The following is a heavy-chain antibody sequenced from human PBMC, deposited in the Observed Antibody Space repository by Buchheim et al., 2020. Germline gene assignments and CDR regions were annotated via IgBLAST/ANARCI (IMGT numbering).Heavy chain of an antibody. D-gene: IGHD7-27*01. CDR3: ASWAGRDN. J-gene: IGHJ4*02. Sequence: VQLVESGGGLVQPGESLRLSCAASGFTFSTYWMTWVRQAPGKGLEWVANITSDGSVKYYVGSVKGRFTISRDDAKNSLYLQMSSLRVEDTAVYYCASWAGRDNWGQGT. CDR1: GFTFSTYW. CDR2: ITSDGSVK. V-gene: IGHV3-7*01.